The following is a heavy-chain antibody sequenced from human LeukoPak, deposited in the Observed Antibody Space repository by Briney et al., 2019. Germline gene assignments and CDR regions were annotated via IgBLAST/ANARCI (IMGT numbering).Heavy chain of an antibody. J-gene: IGHJ3*02. D-gene: IGHD1-7*01. Sequence: ASVKVSCKASGYTFTSYGISWVRQAPGQGLEWMGWISAYNGNTNYAQKLQGRVTMTTDTSTSTAYMELRSLRSDDTAVYYCARERYNWNYPDAFDIWGQGTMVTVSS. CDR3: ARERYNWNYPDAFDI. CDR2: ISAYNGNT. V-gene: IGHV1-18*01. CDR1: GYTFTSYG.